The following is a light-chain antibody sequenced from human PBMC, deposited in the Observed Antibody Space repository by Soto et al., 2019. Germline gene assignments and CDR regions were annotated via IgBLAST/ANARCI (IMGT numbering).Light chain of an antibody. J-gene: IGKJ4*01. V-gene: IGKV3-11*01. Sequence: EIVLTQSPETMSLSPGERATLSCRASQSVSSYLAWYQQKPGQAPRPLIYDASNRATGIPARFSGSGSGTDFTLTIDSLAPEDSAVYYCQQRINWPLTFGGGTKVEIK. CDR1: QSVSSY. CDR3: QQRINWPLT. CDR2: DAS.